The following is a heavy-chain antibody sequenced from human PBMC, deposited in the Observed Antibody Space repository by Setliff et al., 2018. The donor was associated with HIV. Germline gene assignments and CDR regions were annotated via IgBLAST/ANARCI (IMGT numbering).Heavy chain of an antibody. Sequence: SETLSLTCTVSGGSISSYYWTWLRRFPGKGLEWIGFIFYTGSTNYNPSLTSRVTISADTSRNQFSLKLTSVTAADTAIYYCARGVNFDYWGQGTQVTV. D-gene: IGHD3-3*01. CDR2: IFYTGST. CDR1: GGSISSYY. J-gene: IGHJ4*02. CDR3: ARGVNFDY. V-gene: IGHV4-59*01.